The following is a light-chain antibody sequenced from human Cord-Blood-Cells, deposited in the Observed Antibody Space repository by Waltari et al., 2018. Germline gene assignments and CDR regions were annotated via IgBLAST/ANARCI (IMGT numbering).Light chain of an antibody. CDR3: QQRSNWPRT. CDR2: DAS. J-gene: IGKJ1*01. CDR1: QSVSSY. V-gene: IGKV3-11*01. Sequence: EIVLTQSPATLSLSPGERVTLSCRASQSVSSYLAWYQQKPGQAPRRLIYDASNRATGIPARFSGSGSGTDFTLTISSLEPEDFAVYYCQQRSNWPRTFGQGTKVEIK.